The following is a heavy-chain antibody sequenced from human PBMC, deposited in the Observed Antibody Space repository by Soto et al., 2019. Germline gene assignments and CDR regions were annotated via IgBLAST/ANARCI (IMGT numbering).Heavy chain of an antibody. V-gene: IGHV4-59*01. J-gene: IGHJ6*02. CDR1: GGSISSYY. D-gene: IGHD5-12*01. CDR3: ARFVKDGYNEDYYYGMDV. Sequence: SETLSLTCTVSGGSISSYYWSWIRQPPGKGLEWIGYIYYSGSTNYNPSLKSRVTISVDTSKNQFSLKLSSVTAADTAVYYCARFVKDGYNEDYYYGMDVWGQGTTVTVSS. CDR2: IYYSGST.